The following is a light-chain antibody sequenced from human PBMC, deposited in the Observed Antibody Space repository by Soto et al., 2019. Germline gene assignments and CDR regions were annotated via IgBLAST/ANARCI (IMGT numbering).Light chain of an antibody. V-gene: IGKV1-16*02. CDR3: QQYYVYPLT. CDR2: AAS. Sequence: DIRMTQSPSSLSASAGDRVTITCRASQGINNALAWFQQKPGKAPKSLIYAASRLQSGVSSKFSGSGSGTDFSLTISSLQPEDFATYYCQQYYVYPLTFGGGTRVEIK. J-gene: IGKJ4*01. CDR1: QGINNA.